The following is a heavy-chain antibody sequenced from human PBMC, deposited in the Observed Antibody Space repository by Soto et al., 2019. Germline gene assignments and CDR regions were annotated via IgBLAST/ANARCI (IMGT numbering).Heavy chain of an antibody. Sequence: GGSLRLSCAASGFTFGSYWMSWVRQAPGKGLEWVANINPGGREKNYVNSVKGRFSISRDDAERSHHLQMNSLRAEDTAVYYCAKYGLGTYGAYSLDIWGQGTMVTVSS. J-gene: IGHJ3*02. V-gene: IGHV3-7*01. CDR1: GFTFGSYW. D-gene: IGHD3-10*01. CDR3: AKYGLGTYGAYSLDI. CDR2: INPGGREK.